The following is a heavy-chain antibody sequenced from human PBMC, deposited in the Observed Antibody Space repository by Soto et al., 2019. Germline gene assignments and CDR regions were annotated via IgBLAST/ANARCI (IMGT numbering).Heavy chain of an antibody. CDR1: RVNSNTYA. Sequence: GGSLTLSCIPSRVNSNTYAQGCVREGLGNELEWVSGISGSGGSRQYADSVKGRFTISRDNAKTTLYLQMNSLRAEDTALYYCAKKDDYDSVGYYARASRYLWCQGSRVTLSS. CDR3: AKKDDYDSVGYYARASRYL. CDR2: ISGSGGSR. D-gene: IGHD3-22*01. J-gene: IGHJ3*01. V-gene: IGHV3-23*01.